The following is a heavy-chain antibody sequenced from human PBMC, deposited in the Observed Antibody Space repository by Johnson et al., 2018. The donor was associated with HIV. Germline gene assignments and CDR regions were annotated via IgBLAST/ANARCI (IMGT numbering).Heavy chain of an antibody. J-gene: IGHJ3*02. CDR2: INSDGSST. V-gene: IGHV3-74*01. CDR3: ARAGSSGWSNDAFDI. Sequence: VQLVESGGGLVQPGGSLRLSCAASGFTFSSYWMHWVRQAPGKGLVWVSRINSDGSSTSYADSVKGRFTISRDNAKNTLYLQMNSLRAGDTAVYYCARAGSSGWSNDAFDIWGQGTMVTVSS. D-gene: IGHD6-19*01. CDR1: GFTFSSYW.